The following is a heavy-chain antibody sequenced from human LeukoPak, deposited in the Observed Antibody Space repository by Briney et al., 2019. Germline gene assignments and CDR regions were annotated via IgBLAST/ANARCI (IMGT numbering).Heavy chain of an antibody. CDR2: IRYDGSNK. Sequence: PGGSLRLSCAASGFTFSSYGMHGVRQAPGKGLAWVAFIRYDGSNKYYADSVKGRFTISRDNSKNTLYLQMNSLRAEDTAVYYCAKDTTPPKAGFDPWGQGTLVTVSS. D-gene: IGHD1-14*01. V-gene: IGHV3-30*02. J-gene: IGHJ5*02. CDR1: GFTFSSYG. CDR3: AKDTTPPKAGFDP.